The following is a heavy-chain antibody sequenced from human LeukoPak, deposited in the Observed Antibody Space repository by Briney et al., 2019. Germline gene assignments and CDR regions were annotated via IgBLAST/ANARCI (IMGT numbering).Heavy chain of an antibody. CDR2: IIPIFGTA. CDR3: ASEPIFGVVPDYYYYMDV. D-gene: IGHD3-3*01. V-gene: IGHV1-69*05. J-gene: IGHJ6*03. Sequence: SVKVSCKASGGTFSSYAISWVRQAPGQGLEWMGGIIPIFGTANYAQKFQGRVTITTDESTSTAYMELSSLRSEDTAVYYCASEPIFGVVPDYYYYMDVWGKGTTVTVSS. CDR1: GGTFSSYA.